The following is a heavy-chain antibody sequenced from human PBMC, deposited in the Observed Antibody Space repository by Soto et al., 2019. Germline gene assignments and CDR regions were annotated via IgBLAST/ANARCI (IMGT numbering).Heavy chain of an antibody. D-gene: IGHD2-8*02. CDR3: ARGPPIMYYGTGGYYYFDY. V-gene: IGHV4-34*01. CDR2: IKHSGST. Sequence: QVQLQQWGAGLLKPSATLSLTCTVYGGSFSDYFWTWIRQPSGKGLEWIGEIKHSGSTNYNPSLKSRVTISLDTSKNQFSLKLISVTAADTAVYYCARGPPIMYYGTGGYYYFDYWGQGTLVTVSS. CDR1: GGSFSDYF. J-gene: IGHJ4*02.